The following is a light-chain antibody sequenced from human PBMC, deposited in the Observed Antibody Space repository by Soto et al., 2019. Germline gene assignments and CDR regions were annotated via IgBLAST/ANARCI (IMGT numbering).Light chain of an antibody. V-gene: IGLV2-14*01. CDR3: SVYTTSRSNI. Sequence: QSALTQPASVCGSPGQSITISCTGTSSDVGAYKYVSWHQQHPGKAPKLMIYDVSNRPSGVSNRFSGSKSGNTASLTVSGLQAEDEADYYCSVYTTSRSNIFGSGTKGT. CDR1: SSDVGAYKY. J-gene: IGLJ1*01. CDR2: DVS.